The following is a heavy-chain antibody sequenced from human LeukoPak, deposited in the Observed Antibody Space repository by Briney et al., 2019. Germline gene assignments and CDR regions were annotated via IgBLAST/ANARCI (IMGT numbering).Heavy chain of an antibody. CDR2: INHSGST. Sequence: PSETLSLTXAVYGGSFSGYYWSWIRQPPGKGVEWIGEINHSGSTNYNPSLKSRVTISVDTSKNQFSLKLSSVTAADTAVYYCVRKPAVGLNRGYWGQGTLVTVSS. V-gene: IGHV4-34*01. CDR3: VRKPAVGLNRGY. J-gene: IGHJ4*02. D-gene: IGHD2-2*01. CDR1: GGSFSGYY.